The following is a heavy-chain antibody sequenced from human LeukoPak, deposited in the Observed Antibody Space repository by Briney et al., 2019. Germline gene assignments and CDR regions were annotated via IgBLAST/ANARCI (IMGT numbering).Heavy chain of an antibody. Sequence: ASVKVSCKASGYTFTGYYIHWVRQAPGQGLEWMGWINPKNGGTNYAQKFQGRVTMTRDTSISTAYMELSGLRSDYTAVYYCANLGEMNDYWGQGTLVTVSS. V-gene: IGHV1-2*02. CDR3: ANLGEMNDY. D-gene: IGHD2-21*01. CDR1: GYTFTGYY. J-gene: IGHJ4*02. CDR2: INPKNGGT.